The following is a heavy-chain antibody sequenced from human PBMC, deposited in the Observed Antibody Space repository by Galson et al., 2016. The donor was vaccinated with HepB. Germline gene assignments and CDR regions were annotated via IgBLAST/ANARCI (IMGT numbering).Heavy chain of an antibody. CDR3: ARAVSGSPNWFVP. J-gene: IGHJ5*02. V-gene: IGHV1-18*01. CDR2: ISGYNGNT. Sequence: SVKVSCKASGYTFPNYGITWVRQAPGQGLEWMGWISGYNGNTNYAQKVQGRVTMTTDTSTSTAYMELRSLRSDDTAVDYCARAVSGSPNWFVPWGQGILVTVSS. CDR1: GYTFPNYG. D-gene: IGHD3-10*01.